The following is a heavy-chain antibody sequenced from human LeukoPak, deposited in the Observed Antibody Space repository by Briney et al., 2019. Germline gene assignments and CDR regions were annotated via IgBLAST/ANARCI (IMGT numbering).Heavy chain of an antibody. CDR3: ARVPTVTNWFDP. Sequence: ASVTVSCKASGYTFTSYAMHWVRQAPGQRLEWMGWINAGNGNSKYSQKFQGRVTITRDTSASTAYMELSSLRSEDTAVYYCARVPTVTNWFDPWGQGTLVTVSS. J-gene: IGHJ5*02. D-gene: IGHD4-17*01. CDR1: GYTFTSYA. V-gene: IGHV1-3*01. CDR2: INAGNGNS.